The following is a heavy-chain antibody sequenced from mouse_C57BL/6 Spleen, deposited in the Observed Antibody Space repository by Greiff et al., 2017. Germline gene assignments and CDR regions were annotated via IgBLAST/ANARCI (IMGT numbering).Heavy chain of an antibody. J-gene: IGHJ2*01. Sequence: VMLVESGGGLVKPGGSLKLSCAASGFTFSDYGMHWVRQAPEKGLEWVAYISSGSSTIYYADTVTGRFTISRDNAKNTLFLQMTSLRAEDTAMYYCARGGYYGYFDYWGQGTTLTVSS. D-gene: IGHD1-1*01. CDR1: GFTFSDYG. CDR2: ISSGSSTI. CDR3: ARGGYYGYFDY. V-gene: IGHV5-17*01.